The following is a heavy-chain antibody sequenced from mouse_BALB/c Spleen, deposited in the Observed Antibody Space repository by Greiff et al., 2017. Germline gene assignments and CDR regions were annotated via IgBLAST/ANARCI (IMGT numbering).Heavy chain of an antibody. CDR1: GFTFSNYW. D-gene: IGHD2-4*01. J-gene: IGHJ3*01. CDR2: IRLKSNNYAT. CDR3: TRGNYYDYDWFAY. Sequence: EVKLVESGGGLVQPGGSMKLSCVASGFTFSNYWMNWVRQSPEKGLEWVAEIRLKSNNYATHYAESVKGRFTISRDDSKSSVYLQMNNLRAEDTGIYYCTRGNYYDYDWFAYWGQGTLVTVSA. V-gene: IGHV6-6*02.